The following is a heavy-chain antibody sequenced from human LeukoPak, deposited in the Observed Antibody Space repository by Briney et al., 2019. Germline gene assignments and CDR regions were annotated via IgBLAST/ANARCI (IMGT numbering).Heavy chain of an antibody. V-gene: IGHV3-21*01. CDR3: ARDKFRIADKEGPSDY. Sequence: GGSLRLSCAASGFTFSSYSMNWVRQAPGKGLEWVSSISSSSSYIYYADSVKGRFTISRDNAKNSLYLQMNSLRAEDTAVYYCARDKFRIADKEGPSDYWGQGTLVTVSS. D-gene: IGHD6-13*01. J-gene: IGHJ4*02. CDR1: GFTFSSYS. CDR2: ISSSSSYI.